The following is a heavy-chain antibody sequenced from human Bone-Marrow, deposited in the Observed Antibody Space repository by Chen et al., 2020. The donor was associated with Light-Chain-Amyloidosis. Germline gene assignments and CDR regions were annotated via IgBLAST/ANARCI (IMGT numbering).Heavy chain of an antibody. D-gene: IGHD3-9*01. CDR1: GFAFSSYA. J-gene: IGHJ3*02. V-gene: IGHV3-23*01. Sequence: YLGGSLRLSCAASGFAFSSYAMSWVRQAPGKGLEWVSTISGSGGSRYYGDSVKGRLTISRDNSKNALFLQMNSLRAEDTAVYYCAKDISYDDILPGYPADAFDIWGQGTMVTVSS. CDR2: ISGSGGSR. CDR3: AKDISYDDILPGYPADAFDI.